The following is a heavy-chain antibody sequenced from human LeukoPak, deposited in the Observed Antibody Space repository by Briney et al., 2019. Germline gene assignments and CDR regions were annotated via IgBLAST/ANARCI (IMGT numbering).Heavy chain of an antibody. CDR2: INQDGGEK. CDR1: GFTFSSYW. Sequence: PGGSLRLSCAASGFTFSSYWMSWVRQAPGKGLEWVANINQDGGEKYYADSVKGRFTISRDNAKNSLYLQMNSLRAEDTAVYHCATGRSCTTCYLPDYWGQGTLVTVSS. J-gene: IGHJ4*02. CDR3: ATGRSCTTCYLPDY. D-gene: IGHD2-2*01. V-gene: IGHV3-7*01.